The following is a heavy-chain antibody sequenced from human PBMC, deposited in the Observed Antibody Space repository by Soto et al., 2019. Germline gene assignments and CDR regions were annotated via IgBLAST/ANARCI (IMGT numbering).Heavy chain of an antibody. J-gene: IGHJ6*02. CDR2: IYYSGST. CDR3: ARDGPRDCSGGSCYSRYYYYGMDV. CDR1: GGSVSSGSYY. D-gene: IGHD2-15*01. Sequence: PSETLSLTCTVSGGSVSSGSYYWSWIRQPPGKGLEWIGYIYYSGSTNYNPSLKSRVTISVDTSKNQFSLKLSSVTAADTAVYYCARDGPRDCSGGSCYSRYYYYGMDVWGQGTTVTVSS. V-gene: IGHV4-61*01.